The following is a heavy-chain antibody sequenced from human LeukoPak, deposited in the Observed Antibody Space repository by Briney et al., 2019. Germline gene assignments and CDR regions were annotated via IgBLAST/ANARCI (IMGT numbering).Heavy chain of an antibody. D-gene: IGHD2-2*01. CDR2: IYPGDSDT. CDR3: ARQPPCYCGSTICNVGSDH. Sequence: GASLQISCQTSGYSFTHYWIAWARQLPGKGLEWMGIIYPGDSDTKYSPSFRGQVAFSVDTSNDTAFLQWSSLKASDTAMYYCARQPPCYCGSTICNVGSDHWGQGTLVTVSS. V-gene: IGHV5-51*01. J-gene: IGHJ5*02. CDR1: GYSFTHYW.